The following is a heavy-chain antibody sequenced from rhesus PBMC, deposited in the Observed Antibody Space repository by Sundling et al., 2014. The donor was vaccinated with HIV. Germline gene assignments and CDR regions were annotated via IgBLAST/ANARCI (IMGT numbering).Heavy chain of an antibody. CDR1: GGSISGGSG. CDR3: ARERGSRVDF. CDR2: IYGGDART. Sequence: QVQLQESGPGLLKPSETLSLTCAVSGGSISGGSGWGWIRQSPGKGLEWIGAIYGGDARTYYQPSLKNQVTISIDTSMNQFSLEVSSVTAADTAVYYCARERGSRVDFWGQGVLVTVSS. J-gene: IGHJ4*01. D-gene: IGHD5-42*01. V-gene: IGHV4-76*01.